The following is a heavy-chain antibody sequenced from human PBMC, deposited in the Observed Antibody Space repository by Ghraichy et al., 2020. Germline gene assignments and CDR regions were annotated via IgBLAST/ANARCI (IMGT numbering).Heavy chain of an antibody. Sequence: GGSLRLSCAASGFTFSSYAMSWVRQAPGKGPEWVSTILGSGGITYYADSVKGRFTISRDDSKNTLSLHMNTLRAEDTAIYYCARDLPGRFDNYWGQGTLVTVSS. D-gene: IGHD3-10*01. CDR1: GFTFSSYA. CDR2: ILGSGGIT. V-gene: IGHV3-23*01. CDR3: ARDLPGRFDNY. J-gene: IGHJ4*02.